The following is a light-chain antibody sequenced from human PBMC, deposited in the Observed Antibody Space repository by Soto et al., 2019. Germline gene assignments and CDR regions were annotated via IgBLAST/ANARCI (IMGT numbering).Light chain of an antibody. V-gene: IGKV3-15*01. CDR2: GAS. CDR3: QQYNNWPRT. J-gene: IGKJ1*01. CDR1: QSVSSN. Sequence: EIVMTQYPATLSVSLGERATLSCSASQSVSSNVAWYQHKPGQAPRLLIYGASTRAAGIPARFSGSGSGTEFSLTISSLQSEDYAVYYCQQYNNWPRTFGQGSKVDIK.